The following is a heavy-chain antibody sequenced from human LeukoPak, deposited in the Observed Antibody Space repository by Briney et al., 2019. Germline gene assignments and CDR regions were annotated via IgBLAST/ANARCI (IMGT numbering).Heavy chain of an antibody. D-gene: IGHD6-19*01. Sequence: GGSLRLSCAASGFTVSSNYMSWVRQAPGKGLEWVAVISYDGSNKYYADSVKGRFTISRDNSKNTLYLQMNSLRAEDTAVYDCAKVSRHSSGWGTSYYYYGMDVWGQGTTVTVSS. J-gene: IGHJ6*02. CDR2: ISYDGSNK. V-gene: IGHV3-30*18. CDR1: GFTVSSNY. CDR3: AKVSRHSSGWGTSYYYYGMDV.